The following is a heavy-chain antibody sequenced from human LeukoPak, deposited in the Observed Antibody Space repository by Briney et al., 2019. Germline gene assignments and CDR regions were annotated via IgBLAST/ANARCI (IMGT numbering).Heavy chain of an antibody. CDR3: ARDPNGDYIGAFDM. CDR1: EFTFSSYG. V-gene: IGHV3-23*01. Sequence: PGGSLRLSCAASEFTFSSYGMSWVRQAPGKGLEWVSSISGSGDSTQYVDSVQGRFAISRDNSKNTLYLQMNSLRVEDTAVYFCARDPNGDYIGAFDMWGRGTMVSVSS. CDR2: ISGSGDST. J-gene: IGHJ3*02. D-gene: IGHD4-17*01.